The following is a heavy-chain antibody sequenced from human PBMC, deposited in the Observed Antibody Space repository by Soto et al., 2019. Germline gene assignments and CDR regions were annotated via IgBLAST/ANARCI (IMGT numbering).Heavy chain of an antibody. CDR1: GYSFTSYW. CDR2: IYPGDSDT. J-gene: IGHJ5*02. D-gene: IGHD2-15*01. V-gene: IGHV5-51*01. Sequence: EVQLVQSGAEVKKPGESLKISCKGSGYSFTSYWIGWVRQMPGKGLEWMGIIYPGDSDTRYSPSFQGQVTISADKSISTAYLQWSSLKASDTAMYYCARYGYCSGGSCQNNWFDPWGQGTLVTVSS. CDR3: ARYGYCSGGSCQNNWFDP.